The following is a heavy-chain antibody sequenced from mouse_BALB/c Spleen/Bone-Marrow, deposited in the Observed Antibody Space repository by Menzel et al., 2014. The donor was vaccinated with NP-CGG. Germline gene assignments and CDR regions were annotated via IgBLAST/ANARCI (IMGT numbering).Heavy chain of an antibody. J-gene: IGHJ2*01. CDR1: GFKIKDTY. D-gene: IGHD2-4*01. CDR3: ALYYDDDVGY. Sequence: VHVKQSGAALVKPGASVKLSCTASGFKIKDTYMHWVKQRPEQGLEWIGRIDHANGNTKYDPKCQGKATITADTSTNTAYLQLSSLTSEDTAGYDCALYYDDDVGYWGQGTTLTGSS. CDR2: IDHANGNT. V-gene: IGHV14-3*02.